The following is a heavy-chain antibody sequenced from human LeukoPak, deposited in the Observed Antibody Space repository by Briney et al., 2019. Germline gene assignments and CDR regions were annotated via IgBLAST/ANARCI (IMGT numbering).Heavy chain of an antibody. CDR1: GYTFTGYY. CDR2: INPNSGGT. V-gene: IGHV1-2*06. J-gene: IGHJ4*02. CDR3: APQRNYYDSSGYPGSLDY. Sequence: GASVKVSCKASGYTFTGYYMHWVRQAPGQGLEWMGRINPNSGGTNYAQKFQGRVTMTRDTSISTAYMELSRLRSDDTAVYYCAPQRNYYDSSGYPGSLDYWGQGTLVTVSS. D-gene: IGHD3-22*01.